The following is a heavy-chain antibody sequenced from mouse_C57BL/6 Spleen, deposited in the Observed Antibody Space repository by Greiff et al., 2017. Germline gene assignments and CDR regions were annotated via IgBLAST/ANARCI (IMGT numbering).Heavy chain of an antibody. CDR3: TTSSYHKDWFAY. Sequence: VQLKESGAELVRPGASVKLSCTASGFNIKDYYMHWVKQRPEQGLEWIGRIDPEDGDTEYASKFQGKATMTADTSSNTAYLQLSSLTSEDTAVYYCTTSSYHKDWFAYWGQGTLVTVSA. V-gene: IGHV14-1*01. CDR1: GFNIKDYY. D-gene: IGHD2-12*01. J-gene: IGHJ3*01. CDR2: IDPEDGDT.